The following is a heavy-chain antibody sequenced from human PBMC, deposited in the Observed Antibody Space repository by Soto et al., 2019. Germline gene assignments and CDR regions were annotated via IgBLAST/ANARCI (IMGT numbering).Heavy chain of an antibody. D-gene: IGHD5-18*01. V-gene: IGHV3-21*01. CDR2: ISSSGSYT. CDR3: ARIIGYGYHYYGMDV. CDR1: GFTFSSYS. Sequence: EVQLVEAGGGLVKPGGSLRLFCAASGFTFSSYSMNWVRQAPGKGLEWVSSISSSGSYTYYADSVKGRFTISRDNAKNSLYLQMNSLRAEDTAVYYCARIIGYGYHYYGMDVWGQGTTVTVSS. J-gene: IGHJ6*02.